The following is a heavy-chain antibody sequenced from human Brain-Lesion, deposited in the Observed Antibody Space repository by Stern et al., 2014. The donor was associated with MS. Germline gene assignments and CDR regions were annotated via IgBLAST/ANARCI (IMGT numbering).Heavy chain of an antibody. CDR2: INPNTGGT. J-gene: IGHJ6*02. CDR1: GYIFTGYY. D-gene: IGHD3-3*01. Sequence: VQLVESGAEVKKPGASVKVSCKTSGYIFTGYYIHWVRQAPGQGLEWMVWINPNTGGTKYAQKFQGRVTMSRDTSISPAYVELSSLTSDDTAVYYCARDQRGITIFGVVTDYYYLGMDVWGQGTTVTVSS. V-gene: IGHV1-2*02. CDR3: ARDQRGITIFGVVTDYYYLGMDV.